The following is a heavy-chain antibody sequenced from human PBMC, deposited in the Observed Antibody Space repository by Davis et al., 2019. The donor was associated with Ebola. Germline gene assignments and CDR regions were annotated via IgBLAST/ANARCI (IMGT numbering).Heavy chain of an antibody. CDR3: ARAQFPTTSDH. CDR2: ITGGSDYI. V-gene: IGHV3-21*04. Sequence: PGGSLRLSCAASGFTFSSYSMNWVRQAPGKGLEWVSSITGGSDYIYYADSVKGRFSISRDNAKKSLYLQMNSLRSDDTAVYYCARAQFPTTSDHWGQGTLVTVSS. D-gene: IGHD1-1*01. CDR1: GFTFSSYS. J-gene: IGHJ4*02.